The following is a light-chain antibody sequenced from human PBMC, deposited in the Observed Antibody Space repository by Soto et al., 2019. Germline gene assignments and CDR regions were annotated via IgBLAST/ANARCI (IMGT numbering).Light chain of an antibody. CDR3: QQYGDSPRT. CDR2: GAS. J-gene: IGKJ4*01. V-gene: IGKV3-20*01. CDR1: QSVYSNF. Sequence: EIVLTQSPGTLSLSPVERATLSCRASQSVYSNFLAWYQQKPGQAPRLLIYGASSRITGVPDRFSGSGSGRDFTLTISRLEPEDFGVYYCQQYGDSPRTFGGGTK.